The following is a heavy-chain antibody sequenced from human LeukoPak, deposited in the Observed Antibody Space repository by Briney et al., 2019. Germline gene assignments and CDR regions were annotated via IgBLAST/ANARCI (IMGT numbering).Heavy chain of an antibody. D-gene: IGHD2-2*01. J-gene: IGHJ6*03. CDR2: IYYIGST. V-gene: IGHV4-59*01. CDR1: GGSISSDY. Sequence: SETLSLTCTVSGGSISSDYWSWIRQPPAQRPEWIGYIYYIGSTNYHPSLKSRVTILVDTSKNQFSLQLSSVTAADAAVYYCARVFSNSSYYYMDVWGKGTTVTVSS. CDR3: ARVFSNSSYYYMDV.